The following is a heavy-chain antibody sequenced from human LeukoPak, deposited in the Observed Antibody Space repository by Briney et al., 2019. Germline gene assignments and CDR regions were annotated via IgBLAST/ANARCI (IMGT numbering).Heavy chain of an antibody. D-gene: IGHD2-21*02. J-gene: IGHJ4*02. CDR2: IYYSGST. CDR1: GGSISSSSYY. CDR3: ARDISLLLANFDY. Sequence: SETLSLTCTVSGGSISSSSYYWGWIRQPPGKGLEWIGSIYYSGSTYYNPSLKSRVTISVDTSKNQFSLKLSSVTAADTAVYYCARDISLLLANFDYWGQGTLVTVSS. V-gene: IGHV4-39*07.